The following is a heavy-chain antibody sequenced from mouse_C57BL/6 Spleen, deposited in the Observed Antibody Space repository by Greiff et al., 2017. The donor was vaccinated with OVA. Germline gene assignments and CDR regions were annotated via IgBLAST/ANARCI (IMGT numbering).Heavy chain of an antibody. CDR3: ARGRGSSPDY. CDR2: ISSGSSTI. CDR1: GFTFSDYG. D-gene: IGHD1-1*01. V-gene: IGHV5-17*01. J-gene: IGHJ2*01. Sequence: EVKLMESGGGLVKPGGSLKLSCAASGFTFSDYGMHWVRQAPEKGLEWVAYISSGSSTIYYADTVKGRFTISRDNAKNTLFLQMTSLRSEDTAMYYCARGRGSSPDYWGQGTTLTVSS.